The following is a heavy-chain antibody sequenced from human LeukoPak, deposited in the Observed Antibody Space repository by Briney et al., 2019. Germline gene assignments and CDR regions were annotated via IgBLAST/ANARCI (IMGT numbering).Heavy chain of an antibody. CDR1: GYTFTGYY. CDR3: ARPGVYGDYDY. V-gene: IGHV1-2*06. Sequence: GASVKVSCQASGYTFTGYYMHWVRQAPGQGLEWMGRINPNSGGTNYAQKFQGRVTMTRDTSISTAYMELSRLRSDNTAVYYCARPGVYGDYDYWGQGTLVTVSS. D-gene: IGHD4-17*01. CDR2: INPNSGGT. J-gene: IGHJ4*02.